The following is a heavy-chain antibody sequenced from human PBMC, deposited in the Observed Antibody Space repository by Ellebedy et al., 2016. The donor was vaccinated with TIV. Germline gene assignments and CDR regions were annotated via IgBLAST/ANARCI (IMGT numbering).Heavy chain of an antibody. CDR1: GGSISSYY. V-gene: IGHV4-59*01. CDR2: ISYTGRT. Sequence: MPSETLSLTCTVSGGSISSYYWSWIRRPPGKSLEWLVQISYTGRTNGHPSLQSRVTISIDTSMNHFSLKLKSVTSVDTAVYYCARGSPSGRGIIDFWGQGTLVTVSS. D-gene: IGHD3-10*01. CDR3: ARGSPSGRGIIDF. J-gene: IGHJ4*02.